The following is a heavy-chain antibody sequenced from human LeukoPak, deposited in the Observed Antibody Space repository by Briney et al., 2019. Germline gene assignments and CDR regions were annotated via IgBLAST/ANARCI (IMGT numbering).Heavy chain of an antibody. J-gene: IGHJ3*02. CDR2: ISYDGSNK. D-gene: IGHD3-3*01. CDR3: ARDVETYYDFWSGQTGAFDI. Sequence: PGGSLRLSCAASGFTFSSYAMHWVRQAPGKGLEWVAVISYDGSNKYYADSVKDRFTISRDNSKNTLYLQMNSLRAEDTAVYYCARDVETYYDFWSGQTGAFDIGGQGTMVTVS. V-gene: IGHV3-30-3*01. CDR1: GFTFSSYA.